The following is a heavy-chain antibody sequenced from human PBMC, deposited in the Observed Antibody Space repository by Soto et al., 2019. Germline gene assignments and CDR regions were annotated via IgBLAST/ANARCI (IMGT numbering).Heavy chain of an antibody. V-gene: IGHV6-1*01. D-gene: IGHD2-2*01. CDR1: GDSVSSNSAA. J-gene: IGHJ6*02. CDR3: ARDGGYCSSTSCSYYYYGMDV. CDR2: TYYRSKWYN. Sequence: SQTLSLTCAISGDSVSSNSAAWNWIRQSPSRGLEWLGRTYYRSKWYNDYAVSVKSRITINPDTSKNQFSLQLNSVTPEDTAVYYCARDGGYCSSTSCSYYYYGMDVWGQGTTVTVSS.